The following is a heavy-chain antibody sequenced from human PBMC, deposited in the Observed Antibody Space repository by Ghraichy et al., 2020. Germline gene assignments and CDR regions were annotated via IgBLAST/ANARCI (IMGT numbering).Heavy chain of an antibody. CDR2: IYYSGST. J-gene: IGHJ6*02. CDR3: ARDERGVPAATEPYYYYYYGMDV. Sequence: SETLSLTCTVSGGSISSYYWSWIRQPPGKGLEWIGYIYYSGSTNYNPSLKSRVTISVDTSKNQFSLKLSSVTAADTAVYYCARDERGVPAATEPYYYYYYGMDVWGQGTTVTVSS. D-gene: IGHD2-2*01. CDR1: GGSISSYY. V-gene: IGHV4-59*01.